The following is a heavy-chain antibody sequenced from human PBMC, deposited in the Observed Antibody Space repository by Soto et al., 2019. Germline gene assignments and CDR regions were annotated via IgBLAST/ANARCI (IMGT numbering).Heavy chain of an antibody. V-gene: IGHV4-4*02. J-gene: IGHJ4*02. D-gene: IGHD6-19*01. CDR1: GDSVSSPYY. CDR3: ARSAGWYAVHS. Sequence: QVQLQESGPGLVKPSGTLSLTCAVSGDSVSSPYYWCWVRQPPGKGLEWIGEVFHTGTTSYNPSLRSRVAVAVGKSINQFSLDLSSVTAADTAVYYCARSAGWYAVHSWGPGTLVIVSS. CDR2: VFHTGTT.